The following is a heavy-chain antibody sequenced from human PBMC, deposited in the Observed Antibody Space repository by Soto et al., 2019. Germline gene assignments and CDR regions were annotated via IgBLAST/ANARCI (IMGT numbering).Heavy chain of an antibody. Sequence: QVQLVESWGGVVQPGRSLRLPCAASGFTFNNYGMHWVRQAPGKGLEWLAVIWNDGSNNYYANSVKGRFTISRDNSKNTLYLQMSSLRAEDTAVYYCARRQIPPPTRGAANARGGMDVWGQGTTVTVSS. J-gene: IGHJ6*02. CDR2: IWNDGSNN. CDR3: ARRQIPPPTRGAANARGGMDV. D-gene: IGHD6-13*01. V-gene: IGHV3-33*01. CDR1: GFTFNNYG.